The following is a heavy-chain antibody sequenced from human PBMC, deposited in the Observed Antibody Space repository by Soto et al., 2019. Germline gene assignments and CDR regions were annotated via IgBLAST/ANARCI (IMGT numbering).Heavy chain of an antibody. D-gene: IGHD1-26*01. CDR2: IRNKANSYTT. CDR3: VKLVVSNTLRDY. Sequence: GGSLRLSCAASGFTFSDHYMDWVRQAPGKGLEWVGRIRNKANSYTTEYAASVKGRFTLSRDDSENSLYLQMSSLRAEDTAVYYCVKLVVSNTLRDYWGQGTLVTVSS. CDR1: GFTFSDHY. V-gene: IGHV3-72*01. J-gene: IGHJ4*02.